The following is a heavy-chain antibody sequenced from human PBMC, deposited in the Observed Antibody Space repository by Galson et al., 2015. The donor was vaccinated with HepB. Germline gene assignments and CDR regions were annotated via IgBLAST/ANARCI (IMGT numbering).Heavy chain of an antibody. D-gene: IGHD6-13*01. CDR2: INTNTGNP. CDR1: GYTFTSYA. CDR3: AREKRRFLGRIAAAGTASVGDY. J-gene: IGHJ4*02. V-gene: IGHV7-4-1*02. Sequence: SGYTFTSYAMNWVRQAPGQGLEWMGWINTNTGNPTYAQGFTGRFVFSLDTSVSTAYLQISSLKAEDTAVYYCAREKRRFLGRIAAAGTASVGDYWGQGTLVTVSS.